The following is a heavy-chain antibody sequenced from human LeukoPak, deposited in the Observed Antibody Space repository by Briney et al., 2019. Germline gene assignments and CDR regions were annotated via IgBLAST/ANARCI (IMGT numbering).Heavy chain of an antibody. D-gene: IGHD3-10*01. CDR2: IRSKANSYAT. Sequence: GGSLTLSCAASGFTFSGSAMLWLRQASGKGLEWVGRIRSKANSYATAYAASVKGRFTISRDDSKNTAYLQMNSLKTEDTAVYYCTRPLGITMVRGDNDYWGQGTLVTVSS. CDR1: GFTFSGSA. V-gene: IGHV3-73*01. CDR3: TRPLGITMVRGDNDY. J-gene: IGHJ4*02.